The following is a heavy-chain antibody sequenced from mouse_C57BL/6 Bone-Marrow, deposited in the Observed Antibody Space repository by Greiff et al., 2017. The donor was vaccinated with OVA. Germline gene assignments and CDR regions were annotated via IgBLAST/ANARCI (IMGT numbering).Heavy chain of an antibody. Sequence: VQLQQSGPELVKPGASVKISCKASGYTFTDYYMNWVKQSHGKSLEWIGDINPNNGGTSYNQKFKGKATLTVDKSSSTAYMELRSLTSEDSAVYYCASGGAWFAYWGQGTLVTVSA. CDR3: ASGGAWFAY. J-gene: IGHJ3*01. V-gene: IGHV1-26*01. CDR1: GYTFTDYY. CDR2: INPNNGGT.